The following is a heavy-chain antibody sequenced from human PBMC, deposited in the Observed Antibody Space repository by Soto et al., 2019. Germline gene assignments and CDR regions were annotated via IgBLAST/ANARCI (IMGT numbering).Heavy chain of an antibody. D-gene: IGHD3-9*01. CDR3: AAQGGITIFLDDY. CDR1: GFTFSSYA. J-gene: IGHJ4*02. CDR2: ISGSGGST. Sequence: PGGSLRLSCAASGFTFSSYAMSWVRQAPGKGLEWVSAISGSGGSTYYADSVKGRFTISRDNSKNTLYLQMNSLRAEDTAVYYCAAQGGITIFLDDYWGQGTLVTVSS. V-gene: IGHV3-23*01.